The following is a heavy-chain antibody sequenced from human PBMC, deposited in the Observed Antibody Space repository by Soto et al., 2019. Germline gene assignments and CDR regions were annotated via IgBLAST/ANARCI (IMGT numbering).Heavy chain of an antibody. CDR3: VKQAVGSMSSE. Sequence: SETLSLTCAVSGAPITIHTYYWVCIRQPPGKGLEWIGTISLGGTTYYSPSLKSRLTASLDTSNNQVSLRLSSVTVTDTAVYFCVKQAVGSMSSEWGPGTLVTVSS. D-gene: IGHD6-6*01. V-gene: IGHV4-39*01. CDR1: GAPITIHTYY. CDR2: ISLGGTT. J-gene: IGHJ4*02.